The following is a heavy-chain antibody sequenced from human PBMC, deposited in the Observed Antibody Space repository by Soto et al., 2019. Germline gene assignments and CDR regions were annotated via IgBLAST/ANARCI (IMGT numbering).Heavy chain of an antibody. CDR3: ARFLRVTATSSNWFDX. CDR2: IDYSGSS. Sequence: SETLSLTCPVSGGSISSVDYYWSWIRQPPGTGLEWMGYIDYSGSSYYNPSLKRRVTITGDTAKNQFSLKLSYVTAAHTAVYYCARFLRVTATSSNWFDXSGQVTLVTGSX. D-gene: IGHD2-21*02. V-gene: IGHV4-30-4*01. CDR1: GGSISSVDYY. J-gene: IGHJ5*02.